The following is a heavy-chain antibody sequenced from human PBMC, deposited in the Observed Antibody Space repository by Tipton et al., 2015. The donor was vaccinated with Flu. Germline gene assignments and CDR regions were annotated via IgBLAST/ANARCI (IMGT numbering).Heavy chain of an antibody. CDR2: ISNGGTTV. CDR3: ARRDCSGTSCAVDY. J-gene: IGHJ4*02. D-gene: IGHD2-2*01. Sequence: SLRLSCAASGFTFSDYSMTWVRQAPGKGLEWISYISNGGTTVYYTDSVKGRFTISRDNARTSLYLQMKSLRADDTAVYYCARRDCSGTSCAVDYWGQGTLVTVSS. CDR1: GFTFSDYS. V-gene: IGHV3-48*01.